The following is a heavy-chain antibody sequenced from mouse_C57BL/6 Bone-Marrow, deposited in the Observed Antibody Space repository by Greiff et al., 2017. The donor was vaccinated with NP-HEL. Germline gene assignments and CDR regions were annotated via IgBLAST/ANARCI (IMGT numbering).Heavy chain of an antibody. CDR1: GYTFTSYW. Sequence: VQLQQSGAELVKPGASVKMSCKASGYTFTSYWITWVKQRPGQGLEWIGDIYPGSGSTNYNEKFKSKATLTVDTSSSTAYMQLSSLTSEDSAVYYCARAYYGSSYPFAYWGQGTLVTVSA. V-gene: IGHV1-55*01. CDR2: IYPGSGST. D-gene: IGHD1-1*01. J-gene: IGHJ3*01. CDR3: ARAYYGSSYPFAY.